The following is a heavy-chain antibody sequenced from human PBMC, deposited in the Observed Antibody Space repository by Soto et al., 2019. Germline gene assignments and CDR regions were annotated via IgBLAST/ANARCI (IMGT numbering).Heavy chain of an antibody. Sequence: QITLKESGPTLVTPTQTLTLTCTFSGFSLSTSGVGVGWIRQPPGKALEWLALIYWDDDKRYSPSLKSRLTITKDTSKNQVVLTMTNMDPVDTATYYCALSVEVAATGNDAFDSWCQGTMVTVSS. D-gene: IGHD2-15*01. J-gene: IGHJ3*02. CDR2: IYWDDDK. V-gene: IGHV2-5*02. CDR3: ALSVEVAATGNDAFDS. CDR1: GFSLSTSGVG.